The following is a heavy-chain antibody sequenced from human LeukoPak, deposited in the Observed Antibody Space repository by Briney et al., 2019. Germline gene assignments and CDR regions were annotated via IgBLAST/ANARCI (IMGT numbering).Heavy chain of an antibody. V-gene: IGHV3-23*05. Sequence: TGGSLRLSCEASGFTCSAYAMPWVRQAPGKGLEWVSSIGSDNKPHYSESVKGRFAISRDNSKSMLFLQLNSLRAEDTALYYCARGLHYFVAMDVWGQGTTVTVSS. CDR2: IGSDNKP. D-gene: IGHD2/OR15-2a*01. J-gene: IGHJ6*02. CDR3: ARGLHYFVAMDV. CDR1: GFTCSAYA.